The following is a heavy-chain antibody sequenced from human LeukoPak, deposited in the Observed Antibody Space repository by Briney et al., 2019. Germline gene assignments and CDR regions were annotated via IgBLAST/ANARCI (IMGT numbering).Heavy chain of an antibody. CDR3: ARGGTYDYDSSAYYPV. J-gene: IGHJ4*02. Sequence: ASVKVSCKASGYTFTSYGISWVRQAPGQGLEWMGWINPNSGGTNYAQKFQGRVTMTRDTSISTVYMELSRLRSDDTAVYYCARGGTYDYDSSAYYPVWGQGTLVSVSS. V-gene: IGHV1-2*02. D-gene: IGHD3-22*01. CDR2: INPNSGGT. CDR1: GYTFTSYG.